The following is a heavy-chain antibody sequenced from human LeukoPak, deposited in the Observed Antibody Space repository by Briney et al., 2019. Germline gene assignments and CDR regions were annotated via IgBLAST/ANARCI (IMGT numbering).Heavy chain of an antibody. Sequence: AASVKVSCKASGFTLTNYDINWVRQAPGQGLEWMGWMNPINGNTGYARKFQGRVTMTRDTSISTAYMELRSLTSEDTAIYYCVRDGEGVAISVNFWFDPWGQGTLVTVSS. CDR3: VRDGEGVAISVNFWFDP. D-gene: IGHD3-10*01. CDR1: GFTLTNYD. CDR2: MNPINGNT. J-gene: IGHJ5*02. V-gene: IGHV1-8*01.